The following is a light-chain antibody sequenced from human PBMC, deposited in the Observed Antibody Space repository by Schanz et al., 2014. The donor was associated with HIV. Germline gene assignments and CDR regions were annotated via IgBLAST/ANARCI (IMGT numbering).Light chain of an antibody. CDR3: GTWDSTLSAWV. Sequence: QSVLTQPPSVSAAPGQKVTISCSGSSSSTGDNYVSWYQHLPGAAPKLLIYDNDKRPSGIPDRFSGSKSGTSATLGITGLQTGDEADYYCGTWDSTLSAWVLGGGTKLTVL. CDR1: SSSTGDNY. J-gene: IGLJ2*01. V-gene: IGLV1-51*01. CDR2: DND.